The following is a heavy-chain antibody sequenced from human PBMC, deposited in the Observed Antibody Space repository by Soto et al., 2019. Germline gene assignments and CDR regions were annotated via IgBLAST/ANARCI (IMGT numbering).Heavy chain of an antibody. J-gene: IGHJ4*02. Sequence: SETLSLTFTVSGGSISSYYWSWIRQPPGKGLEWIVYIYYSGSTNYNPELKSLVTISADTSKNQFSLKLSSVTAADTAVYYCARDGKGKHRFDXWGQGTLFTVSX. CDR1: GGSISSYY. V-gene: IGHV4-59*01. D-gene: IGHD1-1*01. CDR2: IYYSGST. CDR3: ARDGKGKHRFDX.